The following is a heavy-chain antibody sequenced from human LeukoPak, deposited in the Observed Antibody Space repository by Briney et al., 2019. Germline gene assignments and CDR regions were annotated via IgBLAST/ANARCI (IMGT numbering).Heavy chain of an antibody. CDR2: ISYDGSNK. Sequence: GGSLRLSCAAAGFTFSSYGMHWVRQAPGKGLEWVAVISYDGSNKYYADSVKGRYTISRDNSKNTPYLQMNSLRAEDTAVYYCAKDGGGSYLYYFAYWGQGTLVTVSS. CDR3: AKDGGGSYLYYFAY. J-gene: IGHJ4*02. V-gene: IGHV3-30*18. CDR1: GFTFSSYG. D-gene: IGHD1-26*01.